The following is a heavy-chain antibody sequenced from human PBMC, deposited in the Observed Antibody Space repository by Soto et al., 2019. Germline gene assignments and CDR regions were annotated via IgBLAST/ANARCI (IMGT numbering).Heavy chain of an antibody. CDR2: IDSDGTTT. Sequence: EVQVVESGGGLVQPGGSLRLSCAASGFTFRRYWMHWVRQPPGKGLVWVSRIDSDGTTTQYEDSVRGRFTISRDNAKNPLFLQMHSLRAEDTDVYYCARGGDSGYYLGPCDYWCQGTMVTVYS. CDR1: GFTFRRYW. D-gene: IGHD3-22*01. J-gene: IGHJ4*02. CDR3: ARGGDSGYYLGPCDY. V-gene: IGHV3-74*03.